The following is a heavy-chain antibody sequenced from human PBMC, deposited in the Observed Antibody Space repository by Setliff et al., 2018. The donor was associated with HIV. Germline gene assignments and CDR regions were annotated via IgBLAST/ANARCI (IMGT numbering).Heavy chain of an antibody. J-gene: IGHJ4*02. V-gene: IGHV4-39*07. Sequence: SETLSLTCTISGGSFIGSSFQSTWIRQTPGKGLEWIADIAYSGTTMYTNYNPSLESRVIISEDTSRDQFFLKLTSVTADDTGIYYCARGPPFAYWGQGLLVTVSS. CDR2: IAYSGTTMYT. CDR3: ARGPPFAY. CDR1: GGSFIGSSFQ.